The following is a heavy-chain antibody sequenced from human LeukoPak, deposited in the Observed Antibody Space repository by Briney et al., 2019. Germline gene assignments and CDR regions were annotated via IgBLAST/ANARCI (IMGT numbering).Heavy chain of an antibody. Sequence: SETLSLTCTVSGGSISSGSYYWGWIRQPPGKGLEWIGSIYYSGSTYYNPSLKSRVTISVDTSKNQFSLKLSSVTAADTAVYYCARLRLELFFDYWGQGTLVTVSS. CDR2: IYYSGST. CDR3: ARLRLELFFDY. J-gene: IGHJ4*02. CDR1: GGSISSGSYY. D-gene: IGHD1-7*01. V-gene: IGHV4-39*01.